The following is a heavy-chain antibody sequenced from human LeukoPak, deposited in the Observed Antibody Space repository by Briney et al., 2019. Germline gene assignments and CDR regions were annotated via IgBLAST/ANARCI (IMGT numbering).Heavy chain of an antibody. D-gene: IGHD2-2*01. V-gene: IGHV3-23*01. Sequence: GGSLRLSCAASGFTFSSYAMSWVRQAPGGGLDWVSAISGSGGTTYYADSVKGRFTISRDNSKNTLHLQMNSLRAEDTAVYYCAKDTMSGCSSTSCPYYFDQWGQGTLVTVSS. CDR3: AKDTMSGCSSTSCPYYFDQ. CDR2: ISGSGGTT. CDR1: GFTFSSYA. J-gene: IGHJ4*02.